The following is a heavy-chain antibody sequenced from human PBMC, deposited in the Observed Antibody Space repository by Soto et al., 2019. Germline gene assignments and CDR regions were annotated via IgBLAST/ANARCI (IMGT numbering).Heavy chain of an antibody. V-gene: IGHV1-69*12. J-gene: IGHJ6*02. CDR2: IIPIFGTA. Sequence: QVQLVQSGAEVKKPGSSVKVSCKASGGTFSSYAISWVRQAPGQGLEWMGGIIPIFGTANYAQKFQGRVTITADXXTXTXXMDLSSLRSEDTAVYYCARTFVGPSNYYYYYGMDVWGQGTTVTGSS. CDR1: GGTFSSYA. D-gene: IGHD3-16*01. CDR3: ARTFVGPSNYYYYYGMDV.